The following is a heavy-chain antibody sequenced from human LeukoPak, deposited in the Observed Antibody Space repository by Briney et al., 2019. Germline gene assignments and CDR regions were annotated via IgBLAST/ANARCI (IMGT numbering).Heavy chain of an antibody. CDR2: IIPILGIA. V-gene: IGHV1-69*04. Sequence: GASVKVSCKASGGTFSSYAISWVRQAPGQGLEWMGRIIPILGIANYAQKSQGRVTITADKSTSTAYMELSSLRSEDTAVYYCARNGQQVRYFQHWGQGTLVTVSS. J-gene: IGHJ1*01. CDR1: GGTFSSYA. D-gene: IGHD6-13*01. CDR3: ARNGQQVRYFQH.